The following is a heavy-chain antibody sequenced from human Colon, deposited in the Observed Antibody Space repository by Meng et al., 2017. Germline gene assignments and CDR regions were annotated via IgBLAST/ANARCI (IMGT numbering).Heavy chain of an antibody. Sequence: GPLRPPWEVSGLTFSSYGMSWVRQAPGKGLEWVSVISGSGDSIYYADSVKGRFTISRDNSKNTLYLQMNSQRAEDTAVYYCATRYGGNGAFDRWGQGTMVTVSS. CDR2: ISGSGDSI. D-gene: IGHD4-23*01. CDR1: GLTFSSYG. V-gene: IGHV3-23*01. J-gene: IGHJ3*02. CDR3: ATRYGGNGAFDR.